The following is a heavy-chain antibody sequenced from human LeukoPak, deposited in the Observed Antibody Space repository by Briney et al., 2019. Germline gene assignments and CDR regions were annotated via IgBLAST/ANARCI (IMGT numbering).Heavy chain of an antibody. J-gene: IGHJ5*02. CDR2: ISGDSDAT. V-gene: IGHV3-43*01. CDR1: GFSFDDYT. Sequence: GGSLRLSCTASGFSFDDYTMHWVRLVPGKGLEWVSLISGDSDATYYAGSVKGRFTISRENRKNSLYLQMTSLTKEDSALYFCGKDRLDGHHPIDSWGQGALVTVSP. D-gene: IGHD5-24*01. CDR3: GKDRLDGHHPIDS.